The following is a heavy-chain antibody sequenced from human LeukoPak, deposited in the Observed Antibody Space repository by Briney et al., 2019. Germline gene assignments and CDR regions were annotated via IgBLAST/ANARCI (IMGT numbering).Heavy chain of an antibody. CDR2: IIPIFGVA. J-gene: IGHJ4*02. Sequence: SVKVSCKASGGTFSSYAISWVRQAPGQGLEWMGRIIPIFGVANYAQKFQGRVTITADKSTSTAYMELSSLRSEDTAVYYCARDPTYYYDSSGDYFDYWGQGTLVTVSS. V-gene: IGHV1-69*04. D-gene: IGHD3-22*01. CDR1: GGTFSSYA. CDR3: ARDPTYYYDSSGDYFDY.